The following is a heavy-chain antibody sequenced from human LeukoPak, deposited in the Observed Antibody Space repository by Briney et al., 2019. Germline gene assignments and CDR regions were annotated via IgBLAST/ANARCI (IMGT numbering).Heavy chain of an antibody. CDR2: IYYSGST. J-gene: IGHJ4*02. CDR1: GGSMTTHH. Sequence: SETLSLTCTVSGGSMTTHHWNWIRQPPGKGLEWIGYIYYSGSTNYNPSLKSRVTISVDTSKNQFSLKLSSVTAADTAVYYCARYGDYPGYFDYWGQGTLVAVSS. V-gene: IGHV4-59*11. CDR3: ARYGDYPGYFDY. D-gene: IGHD4-17*01.